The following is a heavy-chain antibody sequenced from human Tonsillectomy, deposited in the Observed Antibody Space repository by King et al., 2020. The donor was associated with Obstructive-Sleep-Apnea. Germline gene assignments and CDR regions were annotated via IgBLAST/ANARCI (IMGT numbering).Heavy chain of an antibody. CDR3: ARGHLAGTYYLHY. Sequence: QVQLQQWGAGLLKPSETLSLTCAVYSGSFSGYYWTWIRQPPGKGLEWLGQINHSGSTYYNPSLKSRVTIPVDTSNNQFSRKLTSVTAADTPVYYCARGHLAGTYYLHYWGQATLVTVSS. D-gene: IGHD3-16*01. CDR1: SGSFSGYY. V-gene: IGHV4-34*01. J-gene: IGHJ4*02. CDR2: INHSGST.